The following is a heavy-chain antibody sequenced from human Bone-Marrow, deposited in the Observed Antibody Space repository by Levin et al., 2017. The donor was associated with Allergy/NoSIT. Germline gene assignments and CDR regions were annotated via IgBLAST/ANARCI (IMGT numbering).Heavy chain of an antibody. D-gene: IGHD1-26*01. CDR1: GFTLSGHA. V-gene: IGHV3-30-3*01. CDR2: ISYDGNHQ. J-gene: IGHJ6*02. Sequence: PGESLKISCAASGFTLSGHAMHWVRQAPGKGLECVAVISYDGNHQYYAVSVKGRFTVSKDKSKNTMYLQMNSLRVADTAVYYCARDAGTGYYYGVDVWGQGTTVVVSS. CDR3: ARDAGTGYYYGVDV.